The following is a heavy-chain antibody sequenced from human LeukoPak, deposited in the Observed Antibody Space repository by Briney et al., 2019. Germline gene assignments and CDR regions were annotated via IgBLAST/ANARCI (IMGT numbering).Heavy chain of an antibody. Sequence: PSETLSLTCAVYGGSFSGYYWSWIRQPPGKGLEWIGEINHSGSTNYNPSLKSRVTISVDTSKNQFSLKLSSVTAADTAVYYCARRRLGAFSGNDYWGQGTLVTVSS. CDR3: ARRRLGAFSGNDY. D-gene: IGHD7-27*01. V-gene: IGHV4-34*01. CDR2: INHSGST. CDR1: GGSFSGYY. J-gene: IGHJ4*02.